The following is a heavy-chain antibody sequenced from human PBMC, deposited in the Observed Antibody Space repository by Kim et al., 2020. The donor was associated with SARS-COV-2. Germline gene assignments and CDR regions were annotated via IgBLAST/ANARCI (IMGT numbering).Heavy chain of an antibody. D-gene: IGHD3-10*01. V-gene: IGHV1-3*01. CDR2: INAGNGNT. J-gene: IGHJ6*02. Sequence: ASVKVSCKASGYTFTSYAMHWVRQAPGQRLEWMGWINAGNGNTKYSQKFQGRVTITRDTSASTAYMELSSLRSEDTAVYYCARRRYGSGSYNGMDVWGQGTTVTVSS. CDR3: ARRRYGSGSYNGMDV. CDR1: GYTFTSYA.